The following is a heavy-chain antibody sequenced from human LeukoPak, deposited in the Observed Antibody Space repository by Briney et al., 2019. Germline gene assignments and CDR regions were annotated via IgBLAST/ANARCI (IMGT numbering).Heavy chain of an antibody. CDR1: GGSISYYY. V-gene: IGHV4-59*01. CDR2: IYYSGNT. D-gene: IGHD3-10*01. CDR3: ARVLMSMVRGVVSVNWFDP. Sequence: PSETLSLTCSVSGGSISYYYWSWIRQPPGKGLEWIGYIYYSGNTSYNPSLKSRVTMSVDTSKNQFSLRLSSVTAADTAVYYCARVLMSMVRGVVSVNWFDPWGQGTLVTISS. J-gene: IGHJ5*02.